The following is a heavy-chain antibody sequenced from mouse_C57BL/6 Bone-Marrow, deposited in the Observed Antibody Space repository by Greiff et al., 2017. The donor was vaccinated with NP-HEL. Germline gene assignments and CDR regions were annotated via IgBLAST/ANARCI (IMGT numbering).Heavy chain of an antibody. V-gene: IGHV10-1*01. Sequence: EVKLMESGGGLVQPKGSLKLSCAASGFSFNTYAMNWVRQAPGKGLEWVARIRSKSNNYATYYADSVKDRFTISRDDSESMLYLQMNNLKTEDTAMYYCVRHFWGFDYWGQGTTLTVSS. CDR3: VRHFWGFDY. D-gene: IGHD4-1*01. J-gene: IGHJ2*01. CDR2: IRSKSNNYAT. CDR1: GFSFNTYA.